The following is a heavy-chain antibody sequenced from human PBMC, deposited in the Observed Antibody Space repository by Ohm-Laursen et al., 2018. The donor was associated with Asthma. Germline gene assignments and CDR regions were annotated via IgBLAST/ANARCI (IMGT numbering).Heavy chain of an antibody. CDR2: GGSYYDGGLK. Sequence: SSLRLSCTASGFTFRSYAMHWVRQAPGKGLEWVAVGGSYYDGGLKYYADSVNGRFTVSRDDSKNTLYLQMNSLRPDDTAVYYCARDVMEWYLPAFDFWGQGTLVTASS. V-gene: IGHV3-30-3*01. J-gene: IGHJ4*02. CDR3: ARDVMEWYLPAFDF. D-gene: IGHD3-3*01. CDR1: GFTFRSYA.